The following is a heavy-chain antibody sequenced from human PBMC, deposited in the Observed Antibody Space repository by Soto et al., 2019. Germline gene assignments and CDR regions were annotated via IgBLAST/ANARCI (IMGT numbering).Heavy chain of an antibody. J-gene: IGHJ4*02. CDR3: ARDLHYDFWRGSRKGHYFDY. CDR1: GGSISSSHW. D-gene: IGHD3-3*01. Sequence: SETLSLTCDVSGGSISSSHWWSWVRQSPGKGLEWIGEIYHGGSTNYNPSLKSRVTISIDKSKNQFSLNLSAVTAADTAVYYCARDLHYDFWRGSRKGHYFDYWGQGTLVTVSS. V-gene: IGHV4-4*02. CDR2: IYHGGST.